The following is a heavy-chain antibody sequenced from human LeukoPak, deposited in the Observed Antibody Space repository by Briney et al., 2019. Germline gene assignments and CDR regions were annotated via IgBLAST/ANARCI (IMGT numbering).Heavy chain of an antibody. CDR2: ISGSGGST. J-gene: IGHJ4*02. CDR1: GFTFSSYA. CDR3: AKAYGSGSLLYYDY. Sequence: GGSLRLSCAASGFTFSSYAMSWVRQAPGKGLEWVSSISGSGGSTYYADSVKGRFTISRDNSKNSLYLQMNSLRAEDTALYYCAKAYGSGSLLYYDYWGQGTLVTVSS. V-gene: IGHV3-23*01. D-gene: IGHD3-10*01.